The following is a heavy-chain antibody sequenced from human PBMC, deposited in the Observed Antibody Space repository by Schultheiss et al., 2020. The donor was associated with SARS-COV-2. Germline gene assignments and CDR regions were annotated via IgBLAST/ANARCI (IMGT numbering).Heavy chain of an antibody. CDR2: INHSGST. CDR3: ARGRDYVWGSYRRNGDY. J-gene: IGHJ4*02. D-gene: IGHD3-16*02. V-gene: IGHV4-34*01. CDR1: GGSFSGYY. Sequence: ETLSLTCAVYGGSFSGYYWSWIRQPPGKGLEWIGEINHSGSTNYNPSLKSRVTISVDTSKNQFSLKLSSVTAADTAVYYCARGRDYVWGSYRRNGDYWGQGTLVTVSS.